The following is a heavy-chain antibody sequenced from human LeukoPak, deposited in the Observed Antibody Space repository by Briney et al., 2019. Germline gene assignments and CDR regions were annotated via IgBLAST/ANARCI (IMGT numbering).Heavy chain of an antibody. J-gene: IGHJ4*02. CDR3: ARDIKSSGLYDHFDY. CDR2: IKQDGSEK. Sequence: GGSLRLSCAASGFTFISYWMSWVRQAPGKGLEWVANIKQDGSEKYYVDSVKGRFTISRDNAKNSLFLQMNSLRAEDTAVYYCARDIKSSGLYDHFDYWGQGTLVTVSS. CDR1: GFTFISYW. D-gene: IGHD6-19*01. V-gene: IGHV3-7*01.